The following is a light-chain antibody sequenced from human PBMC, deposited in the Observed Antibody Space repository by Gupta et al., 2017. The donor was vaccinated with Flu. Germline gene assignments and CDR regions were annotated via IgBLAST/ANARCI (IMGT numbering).Light chain of an antibody. CDR1: QRVSRY. CDR3: QQRSNWPRLYT. Sequence: EIVLTQSPASLSLSPGERATLSCRASQRVSRYLAWYQQKPGQAPRLLIYDAPNRATGIPARFSGSESGTDFTLTISSLEPEDFAVYYCQQRSNWPRLYTFGQGTKLEIK. V-gene: IGKV3-11*01. J-gene: IGKJ2*01. CDR2: DAP.